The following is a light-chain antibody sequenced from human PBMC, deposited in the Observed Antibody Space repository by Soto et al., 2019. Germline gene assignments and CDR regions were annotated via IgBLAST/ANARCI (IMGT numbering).Light chain of an antibody. CDR3: QQYGSSPVT. CDR1: QTVTSGY. V-gene: IGKV3-20*01. CDR2: GAS. Sequence: EIVLTQSPDTLSLSPGERATLSCRASQTVTSGYLAWYQQKPGRAPRLLIYGASSRATGIPDRFSGSGSGTDFTLTISRLEPEDFAVYYCQQYGSSPVTFGQGTKVDIK. J-gene: IGKJ1*01.